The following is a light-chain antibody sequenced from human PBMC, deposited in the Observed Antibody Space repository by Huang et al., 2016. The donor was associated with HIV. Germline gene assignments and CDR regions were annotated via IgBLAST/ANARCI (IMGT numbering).Light chain of an antibody. CDR3: HQYGSPPFT. CDR2: GAS. CDR1: KRVSSTY. V-gene: IGKV3-20*01. J-gene: IGKJ3*01. Sequence: IVLTQSPGTLSLSPGERATLSGRASKRVSSTYLAWYLQNPGQAPTLLLYGASSSATDIPDRFSGSGSGTDFTLTISRLEPEDFAVYYCHQYGSPPFTFGPGTKVDIK.